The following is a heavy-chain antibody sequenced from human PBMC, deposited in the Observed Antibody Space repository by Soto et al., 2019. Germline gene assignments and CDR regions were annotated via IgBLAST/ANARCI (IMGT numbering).Heavy chain of an antibody. CDR1: GFPFSSYA. J-gene: IGHJ4*02. CDR2: ISGGGNDA. CDR3: ARSLCLATNDNKPFDY. Sequence: EVQLLESGGGLVQPGGSLVLSCAASGFPFSSYAMSWVRQAPGKGLEWVSSISGGGNDAYYADYVKGRFTISRDNSKNTLYRQMHSLRADDTAVHYCARSLCLATNDNKPFDYWGQGTLGTVSS. V-gene: IGHV3-23*01. D-gene: IGHD3-3*02.